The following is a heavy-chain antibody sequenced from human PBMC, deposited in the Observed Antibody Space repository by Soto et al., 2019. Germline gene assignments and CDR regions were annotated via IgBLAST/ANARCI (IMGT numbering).Heavy chain of an antibody. V-gene: IGHV4-34*01. Sequence: SETLSLTCAVLGESSNIYYWSWIRQVPGKGLDWIGEINYSGSTNYNPSLKSRVTISLDTSKKQFSLKLTSVTAADTAVYYCALSRGYCTSSACYYGMDVWGQGTTVTVSS. CDR1: GESSNIYY. CDR3: ALSRGYCTSSACYYGMDV. J-gene: IGHJ6*02. CDR2: INYSGST. D-gene: IGHD2-2*01.